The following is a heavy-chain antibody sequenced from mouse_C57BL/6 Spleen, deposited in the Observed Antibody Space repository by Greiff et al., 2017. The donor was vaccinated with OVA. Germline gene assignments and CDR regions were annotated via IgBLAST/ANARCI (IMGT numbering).Heavy chain of an antibody. V-gene: IGHV1-26*01. J-gene: IGHJ2*01. D-gene: IGHD1-1*01. Sequence: EVKLQQSGPELVKPGASVKISCKASGYTFTDYYMNWVKQSPGKSLEWIGDINPNNGGTSYNQKFKGKDTLTVDKSSSTAYMELRSLTSEDSAVYYCARKYYYGSYFDYWGQGTTLTVSS. CDR1: GYTFTDYY. CDR2: INPNNGGT. CDR3: ARKYYYGSYFDY.